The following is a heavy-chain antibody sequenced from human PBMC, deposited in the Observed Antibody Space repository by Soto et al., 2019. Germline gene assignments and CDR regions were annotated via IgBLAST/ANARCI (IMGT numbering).Heavy chain of an antibody. V-gene: IGHV4-4*02. CDR3: ARGSALGTFGLDV. Sequence: SETLSLTCAVSGGSMKNNDWWRWVRQSPGQGLEWIGEIHHTGDNKYNPSLRSRVTMSVDTSKKHVSLQLNSVTGADTAVYYCARGSALGTFGLDVWGQGTTVTVSS. CDR2: IHHTGDN. CDR1: GGSMKNNDW. D-gene: IGHD1-26*01. J-gene: IGHJ6*02.